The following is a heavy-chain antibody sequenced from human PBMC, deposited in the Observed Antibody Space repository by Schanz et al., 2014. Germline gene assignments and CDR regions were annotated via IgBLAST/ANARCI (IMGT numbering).Heavy chain of an antibody. CDR2: INPNSGGT. V-gene: IGHV1-2*02. CDR1: GYTFTGYY. Sequence: QVQLVQSGAEVKKPGASVKVSCKASGYTFTGYYLHWVRQAPGQGLEWMGWINPNSGGTNYAQKFQGRVTMTRDTSIRTAYMALSRLRSDDTAVYYCARDKGVGILGWYFDLWGRGTLITVSS. J-gene: IGHJ2*01. D-gene: IGHD2-21*01. CDR3: ARDKGVGILGWYFDL.